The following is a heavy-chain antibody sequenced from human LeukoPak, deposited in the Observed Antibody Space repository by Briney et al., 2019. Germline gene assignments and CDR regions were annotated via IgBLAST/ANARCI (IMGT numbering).Heavy chain of an antibody. J-gene: IGHJ4*02. CDR1: GGSISSSSYY. V-gene: IGHV4-39*01. D-gene: IGHD6-13*01. CDR3: ARVRAAAVPYYFDY. Sequence: SETLSLTCTVSGGSISSSSYYWGWIRQPPGKGLEWIGSIYYSGSTYYNSSLKSRVTISVDTSKNQFSLKLSSVTAADTAVYYCARVRAAAVPYYFDYWGRGTLVTVSS. CDR2: IYYSGST.